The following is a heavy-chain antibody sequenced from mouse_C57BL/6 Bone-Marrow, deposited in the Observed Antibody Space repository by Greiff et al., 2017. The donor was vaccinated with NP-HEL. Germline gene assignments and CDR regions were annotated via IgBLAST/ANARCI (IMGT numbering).Heavy chain of an antibody. CDR3: VPTSTTHFDV. Sequence: EVHLVESGGGLVQPKGSLKLSCAASGFSFNTYAMNWVRQAPGKGLEWVARIRSKSNNYATYYADSVKDRFTISRDDSESMLYLQMNNLKTEDTAMYYCVPTSTTHFDVWGTGTTVTVSS. J-gene: IGHJ1*03. CDR1: GFSFNTYA. V-gene: IGHV10-1*01. CDR2: IRSKSNNYAT. D-gene: IGHD1-1*01.